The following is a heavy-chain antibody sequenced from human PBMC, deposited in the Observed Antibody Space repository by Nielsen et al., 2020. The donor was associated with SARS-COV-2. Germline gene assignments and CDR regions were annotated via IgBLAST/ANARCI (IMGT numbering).Heavy chain of an antibody. V-gene: IGHV4-31*03. CDR2: IYYSGST. CDR1: GGSISSGGYY. J-gene: IGHJ6*02. CDR3: ARGERRGEGPYYFVMDV. D-gene: IGHD3-10*01. Sequence: SETLSLTCTVSGGSISSGGYYWSWIRQHPGKGLEWIGYIYYSGSTYYNPSLKSRVTISVDTSKNQFSLKLSSVTAADTAVFYCARGERRGEGPYYFVMDVWGQGTTVTVSS.